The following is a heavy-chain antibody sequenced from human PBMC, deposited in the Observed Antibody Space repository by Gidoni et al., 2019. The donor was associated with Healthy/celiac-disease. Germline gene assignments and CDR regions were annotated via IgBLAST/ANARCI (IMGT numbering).Heavy chain of an antibody. D-gene: IGHD2-2*01. J-gene: IGHJ4*02. CDR2: ISGSGGST. V-gene: IGHV3-23*01. Sequence: FSSYAMSWVRQAPGKGLEWVSAISGSGGSTYYAASVKGRFTISRDNSKNTLYLQMNSLRAEDTAVYYCAKALVPAAIEAFDYWGQGTLVTVSS. CDR3: AKALVPAAIEAFDY. CDR1: FSSYA.